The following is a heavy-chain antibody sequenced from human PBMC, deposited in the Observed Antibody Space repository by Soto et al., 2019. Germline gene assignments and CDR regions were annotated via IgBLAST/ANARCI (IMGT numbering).Heavy chain of an antibody. CDR3: ARGQFFFDY. J-gene: IGHJ4*02. CDR1: GGSISSYY. CDR2: IYYGGSA. Sequence: PSETLSLTCTVSGGSISSYYWSWIRQPPGKGLEWIGYIYYGGSANYNPSLQSRVTISIDTSKNQFSLKMNSVTAADTAVYSCARGQFFFDYWGQGTLVTVSS. V-gene: IGHV4-59*01. D-gene: IGHD5-12*01.